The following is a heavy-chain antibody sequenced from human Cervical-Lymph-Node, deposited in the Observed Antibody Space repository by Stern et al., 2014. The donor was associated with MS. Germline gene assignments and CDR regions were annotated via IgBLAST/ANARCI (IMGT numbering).Heavy chain of an antibody. V-gene: IGHV2-5*02. CDR1: GFSVATAGVG. Sequence: QVTLRESGPTLVKPTQTVTLTCTLSGFSVATAGVGVGWIRQPPGKALEWLALLFWGGDKLYSPSLKNRLTIIKDTSKNQVVLTMTNVDPVDTATYYCAHSRVKYCRGGTCYSSLFDYWGQGTLVTVSS. CDR2: LFWGGDK. J-gene: IGHJ4*02. D-gene: IGHD2-15*01. CDR3: AHSRVKYCRGGTCYSSLFDY.